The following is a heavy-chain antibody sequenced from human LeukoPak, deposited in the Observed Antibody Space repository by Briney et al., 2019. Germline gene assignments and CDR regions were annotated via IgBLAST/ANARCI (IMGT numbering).Heavy chain of an antibody. J-gene: IGHJ4*02. CDR1: GFTFSTYW. D-gene: IGHD3-10*01. Sequence: SGGSLRLSCAASGFTFSTYWKSWVRQAPGRGLAWVSAISGSGGGTYYADSVKGRFTISRDNSKNTLYLQMNSLRAEDTAVYYCAKGIMVRGVITTYDYWGQGTLVTVSS. CDR3: AKGIMVRGVITTYDY. V-gene: IGHV3-23*01. CDR2: ISGSGGGT.